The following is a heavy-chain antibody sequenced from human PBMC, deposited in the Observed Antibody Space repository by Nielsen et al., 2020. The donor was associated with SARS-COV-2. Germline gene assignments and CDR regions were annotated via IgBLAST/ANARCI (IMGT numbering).Heavy chain of an antibody. D-gene: IGHD5-24*01. J-gene: IGHJ4*02. CDR2: IFYRGNT. V-gene: IGHV4-61*01. CDR3: VRIDMATISFDY. CDR1: GGSISTGSHY. Sequence: SETLSLTCIVSGGSISTGSHYWSWIRQPPGKGLEWTGYIFYRGNTNHNPSLKSRVTISVDTSKNQFTLKVNSMTAADTAVYYCVRIDMATISFDYWGRGTLVTVSS.